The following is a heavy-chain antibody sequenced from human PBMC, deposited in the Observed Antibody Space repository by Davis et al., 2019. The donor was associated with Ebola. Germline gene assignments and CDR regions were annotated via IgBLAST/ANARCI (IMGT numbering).Heavy chain of an antibody. J-gene: IGHJ4*02. CDR3: AREFRRSYFDY. V-gene: IGHV4-34*01. D-gene: IGHD3-10*01. CDR1: GGSFSGYY. Sequence: SETLSLTCAVYGGSFSGYYWSWIRQPPGKGLEWIGEINHSGSTNYNPSLKSRVTISVDTSKNQFSLKLSSVTAADTAVYYCAREFRRSYFDYWGQGTLVTVSS. CDR2: INHSGST.